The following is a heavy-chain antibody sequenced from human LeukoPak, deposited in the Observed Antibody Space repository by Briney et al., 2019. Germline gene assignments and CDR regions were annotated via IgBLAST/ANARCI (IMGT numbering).Heavy chain of an antibody. J-gene: IGHJ4*02. Sequence: GGSLRLSCVASGFTFTNDFMTWVRQAPGKGLEWVANMRVDGSDIHYLDSVKGRFTISSDNARNSLYLQMNTLRAEDTAVYYCARGRGWTYDSWGRGTLVTVSS. D-gene: IGHD6-19*01. CDR2: MRVDGSDI. CDR3: ARGRGWTYDS. V-gene: IGHV3-7*04. CDR1: GFTFTNDF.